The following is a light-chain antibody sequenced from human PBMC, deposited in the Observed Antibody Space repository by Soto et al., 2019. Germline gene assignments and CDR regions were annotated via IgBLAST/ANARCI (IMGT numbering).Light chain of an antibody. CDR3: QQYSPYSARP. Sequence: DIQMTQSPSTLSASVGDRVTVTCRASQNIGSWVAWYQQKPGKAPNLLIYKASTLENGVPSRFSRTGSGTEFTLTISSLQPDDFATYYCQQYSPYSARPFGQGTKVEVK. CDR1: QNIGSW. CDR2: KAS. V-gene: IGKV1-5*03. J-gene: IGKJ1*01.